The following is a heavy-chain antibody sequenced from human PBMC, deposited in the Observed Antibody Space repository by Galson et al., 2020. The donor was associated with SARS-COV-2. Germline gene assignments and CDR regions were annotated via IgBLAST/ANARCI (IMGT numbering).Heavy chain of an antibody. CDR2: ISGATGNT. CDR1: GFIFNNYA. J-gene: IGHJ4*02. CDR3: ARADWDIAAVLSGGPSSVDY. Sequence: GESLKISCAASGFIFNNYAMMWVRQAPRKGLEWVSSISGATGNTYHADSVKGRFTISRDNSKNTLFLQMNGLRLEDTAIYYCARADWDIAAVLSGGPSSVDYWGQGTLVTVSS. D-gene: IGHD2-15*01. V-gene: IGHV3-23*01.